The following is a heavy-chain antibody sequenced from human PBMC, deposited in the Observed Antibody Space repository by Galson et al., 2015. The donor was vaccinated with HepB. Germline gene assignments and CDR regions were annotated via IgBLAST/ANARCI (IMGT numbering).Heavy chain of an antibody. CDR3: TTEAVGGELEFDY. CDR2: IKSKTDGGTT. V-gene: IGHV3-15*01. J-gene: IGHJ4*02. D-gene: IGHD3-16*01. CDR1: GFTFSNAW. Sequence: SLRLSCAASGFTFSNAWMSWVRQAPGKGLEWVGRIKSKTDGGTTDYAAPVKGRFTISRDDSKNTLYLQMNSLKTEDTAVYYCTTEAVGGELEFDYWGQGTLVTVSS.